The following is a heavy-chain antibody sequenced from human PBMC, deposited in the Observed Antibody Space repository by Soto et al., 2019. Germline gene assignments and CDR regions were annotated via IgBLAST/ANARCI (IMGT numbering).Heavy chain of an antibody. V-gene: IGHV4-59*01. J-gene: IGHJ4*02. CDR2: IYYSGST. Sequence: SETLSLTCTVSGGSISSYYWSWIRQPPGKGLEWIGYIYYSGSTNYNPSLKSRVTISVDTSKNQFSLKLSSVTAADTAVYYCARYVGTYYDILTGYYSGFEYWGQGTLVTVSS. CDR1: GGSISSYY. D-gene: IGHD3-9*01. CDR3: ARYVGTYYDILTGYYSGFEY.